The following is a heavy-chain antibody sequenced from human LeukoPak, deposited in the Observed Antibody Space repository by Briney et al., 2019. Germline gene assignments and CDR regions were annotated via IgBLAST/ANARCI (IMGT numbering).Heavy chain of an antibody. Sequence: ASVKVSCKASGGTFSSYAISWVRQAPGQGLEWMGGIIPIFGTANYAQKFQGRVTITTGESTSTAYMELSSLRSEDTAVYYCATGGWGVEMATPNYWGQGTLVTVSS. V-gene: IGHV1-69*05. CDR1: GGTFSSYA. CDR3: ATGGWGVEMATPNY. J-gene: IGHJ4*02. D-gene: IGHD5-24*01. CDR2: IIPIFGTA.